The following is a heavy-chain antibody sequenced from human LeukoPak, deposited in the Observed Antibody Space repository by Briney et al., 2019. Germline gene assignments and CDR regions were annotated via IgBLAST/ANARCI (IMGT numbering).Heavy chain of an antibody. V-gene: IGHV3-21*01. CDR2: ISSSSSYI. CDR3: ARGVRYFDPKRTWFDP. CDR1: GFTFSSYS. J-gene: IGHJ5*02. D-gene: IGHD3-9*01. Sequence: GGSLRLSCAASGFTFSSYSMNWVRQAPGKGLEWVSSISSSSSYIYYADSVKGRFTISRDNAKNSLYLQMNSLRAEDTAVYYCARGVRYFDPKRTWFDPWGQGTLVTVSS.